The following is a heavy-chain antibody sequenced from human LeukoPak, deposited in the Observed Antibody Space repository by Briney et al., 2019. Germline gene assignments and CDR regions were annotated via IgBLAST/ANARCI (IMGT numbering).Heavy chain of an antibody. D-gene: IGHD3-10*01. J-gene: IGHJ4*02. CDR3: ARVRITMVRGVMSRPIDY. V-gene: IGHV3-48*04. CDR2: ISSSSSII. Sequence: GGSLRLSCAASGFTFTSYSMNWVRQAPGKGLEWVSYISSSSSIIYYADSVKGRFTISRDNAKNSLYVQMSSLRAEDTAVYYCARVRITMVRGVMSRPIDYWGQGTLVTVSS. CDR1: GFTFTSYS.